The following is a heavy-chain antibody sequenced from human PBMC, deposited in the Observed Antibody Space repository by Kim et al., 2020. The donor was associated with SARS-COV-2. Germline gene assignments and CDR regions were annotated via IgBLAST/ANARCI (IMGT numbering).Heavy chain of an antibody. J-gene: IGHJ3*01. CDR1: GFTFSSYW. CDR2: IKQDGSEK. D-gene: IGHD3-10*01. Sequence: GGSLRLSCAASGFTFSSYWMNWVRQAPGKGLEWVANIKQDGSEKYYVDSVKGRFTISRDNAKKSLYLQMNSLRAEDTAVYYCARPIWFGGWIVWGQGTMVTVSS. CDR3: ARPIWFGGWIV. V-gene: IGHV3-7*01.